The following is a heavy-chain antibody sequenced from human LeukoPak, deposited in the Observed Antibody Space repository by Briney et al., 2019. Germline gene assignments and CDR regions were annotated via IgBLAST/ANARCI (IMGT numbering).Heavy chain of an antibody. Sequence: SVKVSCKASGYTFTTYDIHWVRQATGQGLEWMGWMNPSSGNTGYSQRFQGRVTMTRDTSRSTAYMELSSLRFDDTAVYYCARGGSGWYLGLNYWGQGTLVTVSS. J-gene: IGHJ4*02. V-gene: IGHV1-8*02. CDR1: GYTFTTYD. CDR2: MNPSSGNT. D-gene: IGHD6-19*01. CDR3: ARGGSGWYLGLNY.